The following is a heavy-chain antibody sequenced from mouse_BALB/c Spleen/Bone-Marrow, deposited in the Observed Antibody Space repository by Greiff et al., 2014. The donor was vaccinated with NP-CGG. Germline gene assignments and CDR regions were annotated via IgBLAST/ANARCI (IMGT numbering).Heavy chain of an antibody. Sequence: EVQLQQSGTEPSSRGALVKMSCKASGYNIKDYYMHWVKQRHEQGLEWIGWIDPENGNTKYDPKFQGKASLTADTSSNTAYLQLSSLTSEDTAVYYFVMITTYWGQGTPLTVSS. D-gene: IGHD2-4*01. V-gene: IGHV14-1*02. J-gene: IGHJ2*01. CDR1: GYNIKDYY. CDR3: VMITTY. CDR2: IDPENGNT.